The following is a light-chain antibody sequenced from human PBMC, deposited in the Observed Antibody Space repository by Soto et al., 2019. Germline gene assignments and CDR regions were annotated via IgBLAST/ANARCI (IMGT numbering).Light chain of an antibody. V-gene: IGKV1-5*03. CDR2: TAS. J-gene: IGKJ1*01. CDR3: QHYNSYSEA. Sequence: IHMTQSSSTLCRSLGDSVTNTCRASQTISSWLAWYQQKPGKAPKLLIYTASTLKSGVPSRFSGSGSGTEFTLTISSLQPDDFATYYCQHYNSYSEAFGQGTKVDIK. CDR1: QTISSW.